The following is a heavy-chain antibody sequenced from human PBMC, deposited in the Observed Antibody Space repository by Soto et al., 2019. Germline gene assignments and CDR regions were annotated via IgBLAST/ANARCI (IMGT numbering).Heavy chain of an antibody. J-gene: IGHJ4*02. Sequence: EVQVVESGGDLVEPGGSLRLSCVTSGFMFSSAWMSWVRQAPGKGLEWVARIKSTNDGGARDYAAPVNGRFSISRDDSKSTVYLQMNSLRVEDTALYYCVEGWNDFWGQGTLVTVSS. D-gene: IGHD1-1*01. CDR1: GFMFSSAW. CDR2: IKSTNDGGAR. CDR3: VEGWNDF. V-gene: IGHV3-15*01.